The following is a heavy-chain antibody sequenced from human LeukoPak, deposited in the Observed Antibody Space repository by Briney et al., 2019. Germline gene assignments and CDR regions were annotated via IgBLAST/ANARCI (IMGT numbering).Heavy chain of an antibody. D-gene: IGHD2/OR15-2a*01. Sequence: GESQKISCKGSGYSFTSYWIGWVRQMPGKGLEWMGIIYPGDSDTRYSPSFQGQVTISADKSISTAYLQWSSLKASDTAMYYCARQISDYGYGMDVWGQGTTVTVSS. CDR2: IYPGDSDT. V-gene: IGHV5-51*01. J-gene: IGHJ6*02. CDR1: GYSFTSYW. CDR3: ARQISDYGYGMDV.